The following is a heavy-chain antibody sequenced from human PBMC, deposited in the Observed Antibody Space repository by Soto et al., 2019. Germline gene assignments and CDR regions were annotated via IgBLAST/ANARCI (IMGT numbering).Heavy chain of an antibody. CDR2: IYYSGSA. CDR3: ARDSSGYNWFDP. Sequence: SETRSRTCTVSPGSISSYFWSWMRQPPGKGLEWIGYIYYSGSAYYNPSLTSRVTISVDTSKNQFSLKVRSVTAADTAVYFCARDSSGYNWFDPWGRGTLVTVSS. CDR1: PGSISSYF. D-gene: IGHD3-22*01. J-gene: IGHJ5*02. V-gene: IGHV4-30-4*08.